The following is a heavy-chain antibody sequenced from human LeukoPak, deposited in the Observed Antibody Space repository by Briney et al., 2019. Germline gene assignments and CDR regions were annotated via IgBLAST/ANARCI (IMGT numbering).Heavy chain of an antibody. V-gene: IGHV4-59*08. CDR3: ARHGASGSYLYYFDY. D-gene: IGHD1-26*01. CDR1: GGSISSYY. CDR2: MYYSGST. J-gene: IGHJ4*02. Sequence: SETLSLTCTVSGGSISSYYWSWIRQTPGKGLEWIGYMYYSGSTNYNPSLKSRVTISVDTSKNQFSLKLSSVTAADTAVYFCARHGASGSYLYYFDYWGQGTLVTVSS.